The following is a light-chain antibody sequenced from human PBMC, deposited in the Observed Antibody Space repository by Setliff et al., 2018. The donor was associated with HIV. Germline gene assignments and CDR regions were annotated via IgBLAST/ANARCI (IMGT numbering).Light chain of an antibody. CDR2: WVS. Sequence: EIVMTQSPLSLSVTPGEPAAMSCRSSQSLVYGNGLTYLDWYVQKPGQSPQLLLSWVSNRASGVPDRFSGGGSVTYFTLKISRVEAEDVGVYYCVQAVQPPITFGQGTRLEIK. CDR1: QSLVYGNGLTY. J-gene: IGKJ5*01. CDR3: VQAVQPPIT. V-gene: IGKV2-28*01.